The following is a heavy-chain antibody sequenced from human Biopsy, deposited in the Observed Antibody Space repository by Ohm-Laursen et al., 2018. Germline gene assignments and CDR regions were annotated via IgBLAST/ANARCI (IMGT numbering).Heavy chain of an antibody. Sequence: SLRLSCAASGFTFTDYDMSWVRHVPGQGLQWLALVSATATSVYYADSVRSRFFISRDNAENSVFLEMSNLRADDTALYYCARNVRLQMTEHSGVISYSRYFAMDAWGQGTTVTVSS. CDR2: VSATATSV. J-gene: IGHJ6*02. V-gene: IGHV3-11*01. D-gene: IGHD2-15*01. CDR1: GFTFTDYD. CDR3: ARNVRLQMTEHSGVISYSRYFAMDA.